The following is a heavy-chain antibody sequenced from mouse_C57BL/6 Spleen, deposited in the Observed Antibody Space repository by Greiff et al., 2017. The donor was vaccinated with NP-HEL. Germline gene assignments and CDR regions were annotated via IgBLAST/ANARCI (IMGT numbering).Heavy chain of an antibody. CDR2: ISYSGST. V-gene: IGHV3-1*01. D-gene: IGHD4-1*01. J-gene: IGHJ4*01. Sequence: VQLQQSGPGMVKPSQSLSLTCTVTGYSITSGYDWHWIRHFPGNKLEWMGYISYSGSTNYNPSLKSRISITHDTSKNHVFLKLNSVTTEDTATYYCARGDWDAVMDYWGQGTSVTVSS. CDR3: ARGDWDAVMDY. CDR1: GYSITSGYD.